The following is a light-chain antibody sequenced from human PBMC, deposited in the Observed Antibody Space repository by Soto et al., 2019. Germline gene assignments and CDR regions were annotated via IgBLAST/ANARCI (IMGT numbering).Light chain of an antibody. J-gene: IGKJ2*01. Sequence: EIVMPQSPATLSVSPGERVTLSCRASQTVNSDLAWYQQKPGQAPRLLIYGASTRATGIPARFSGSGSGTEFTLTISSLQSEDFAVYSCQQYNNWPPASTFGQGTKLEIK. CDR3: QQYNNWPPAST. CDR2: GAS. V-gene: IGKV3-15*01. CDR1: QTVNSD.